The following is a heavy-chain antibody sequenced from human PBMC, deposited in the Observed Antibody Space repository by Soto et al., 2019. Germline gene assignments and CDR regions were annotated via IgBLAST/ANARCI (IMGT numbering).Heavy chain of an antibody. V-gene: IGHV3-30*04. CDR2: ISNDGTYK. Sequence: QIQLVESGGGVVQPGRSLRLSCAASGFTFRTSAMHWVRQAPGKGLEWVALISNDGTYKYYADSVQGRFIISRDNSENTFYLQMNSLRPEDTAVYFCARDAGFSMMVAVDTWGQGTMGTVSS. J-gene: IGHJ3*02. D-gene: IGHD3-22*01. CDR3: ARDAGFSMMVAVDT. CDR1: GFTFRTSA.